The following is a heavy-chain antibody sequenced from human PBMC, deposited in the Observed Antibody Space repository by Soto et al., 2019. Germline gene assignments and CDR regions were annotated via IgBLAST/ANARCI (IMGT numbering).Heavy chain of an antibody. Sequence: GGSLTVSCAASGFTFISYGMHWVRQAPGRGLEWVAVIWYDGSNKYYADSVKGRFTISRDNSKNTLYLQMNSLRAEDTAVYYCARDGDTAMVTYYYGMDVWGQGTTVTVSS. V-gene: IGHV3-33*01. CDR3: ARDGDTAMVTYYYGMDV. D-gene: IGHD5-18*01. CDR1: GFTFISYG. CDR2: IWYDGSNK. J-gene: IGHJ6*02.